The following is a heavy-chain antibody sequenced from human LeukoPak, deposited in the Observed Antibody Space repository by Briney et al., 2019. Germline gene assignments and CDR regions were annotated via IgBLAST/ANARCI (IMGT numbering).Heavy chain of an antibody. J-gene: IGHJ3*02. CDR1: GFTVSSSY. Sequence: PGGSLRLSCAASGFTVSSSYMSWVRQAPGKGLEWVSVLYSGGSTYYTDSVKGRFTISRDSSKNTLFLQMDSLGAEDTAVYYCARPPQGVVGASDAFDIWGQGTMVTVSS. CDR3: ARPPQGVVGASDAFDI. D-gene: IGHD1-26*01. V-gene: IGHV3-53*05. CDR2: LYSGGST.